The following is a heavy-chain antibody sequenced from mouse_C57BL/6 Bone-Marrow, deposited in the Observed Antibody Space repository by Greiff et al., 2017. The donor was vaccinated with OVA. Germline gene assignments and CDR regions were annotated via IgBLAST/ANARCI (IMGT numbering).Heavy chain of an antibody. V-gene: IGHV1-53*01. CDR3: ANYCGSCAAWFAV. J-gene: IGHJ3*01. D-gene: IGHD1-1*01. Sequence: QVQLQQPGTDLVKPGASVKLSCKASGYTFTSYWMHWVKQRPGQGLEWIGNINPSNGGTNYNETFKSKSTLTVDKSSSTPYMQLSSLTSEDSEVSCCANYCGSCAAWFAVWGTGTLVTVSA. CDR1: GYTFTSYW. CDR2: INPSNGGT.